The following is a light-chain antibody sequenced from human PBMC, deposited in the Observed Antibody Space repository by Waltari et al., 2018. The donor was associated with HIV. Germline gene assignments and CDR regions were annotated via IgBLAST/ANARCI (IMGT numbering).Light chain of an antibody. CDR3: SSYGDSLRVL. CDR1: RSDIGAYDS. J-gene: IGLJ3*02. CDR2: EVT. Sequence: QSALPQPPSASGSLGQSVTISCTGSRSDIGAYDSVSWFQQPPRGDPKLLLYEVTRRPATVSDRFSGSRSGSTAFLTVAGLQPDDEATYFCSSYGDSLRVLFGGGTKVTVL. V-gene: IGLV2-8*01.